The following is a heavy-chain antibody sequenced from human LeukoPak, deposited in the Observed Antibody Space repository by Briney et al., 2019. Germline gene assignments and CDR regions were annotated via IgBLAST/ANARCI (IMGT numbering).Heavy chain of an antibody. D-gene: IGHD6-13*01. V-gene: IGHV1-18*01. J-gene: IGHJ6*03. CDR2: ISAYNGNT. CDR3: ARGGAAAAPYYYYMDV. CDR1: GYTFTSYG. Sequence: GASVKVSCKASGYTFTSYGISWVRQAPGQGLEWMGWISAYNGNTNYAQKLQGRVTITADKSTSTAYMELSSLRSEDTAVYYCARGGAAAAPYYYYMDVWGKGTTVTVSS.